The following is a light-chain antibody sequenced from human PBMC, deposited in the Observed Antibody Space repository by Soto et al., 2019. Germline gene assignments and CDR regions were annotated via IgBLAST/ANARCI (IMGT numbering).Light chain of an antibody. V-gene: IGKV3-15*01. Sequence: EIVMTQSPATLSVSPGERATLSCRADQSIRSNLAWYQQKPGQAPRVLIYGASTRATGIPDRFSGSGSGTEFTLTISSLQYEDFAVYYCQQYNNWPPSTFGGGTKVEIK. CDR2: GAS. J-gene: IGKJ4*01. CDR1: QSIRSN. CDR3: QQYNNWPPST.